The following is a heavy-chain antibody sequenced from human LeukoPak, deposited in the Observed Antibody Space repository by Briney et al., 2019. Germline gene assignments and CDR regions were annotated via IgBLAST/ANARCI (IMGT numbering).Heavy chain of an antibody. Sequence: GGSLRLSCAASGFTFSGSAMHWVRQAPGKGLEWVGRISSKANSYATAYAASAKGRFTISRDDSKNTAYLQMNSLKTEDTAVYYCTRPTGERDYWGQGTLVTVSS. D-gene: IGHD7-27*01. CDR1: GFTFSGSA. CDR3: TRPTGERDY. V-gene: IGHV3-73*01. CDR2: ISSKANSYAT. J-gene: IGHJ4*02.